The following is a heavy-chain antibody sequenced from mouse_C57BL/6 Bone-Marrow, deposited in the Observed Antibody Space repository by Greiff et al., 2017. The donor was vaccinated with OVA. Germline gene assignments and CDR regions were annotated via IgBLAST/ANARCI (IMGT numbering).Heavy chain of an antibody. J-gene: IGHJ4*01. CDR2: IRNKANGYTT. V-gene: IGHV7-3*01. CDR3: ARSDYSNPYAMDY. Sequence: EVQLQQSGGGLVQPGGSLSLSCAASGFTFTDYYMSWVRQPPGKALEWLGFIRNKANGYTTEYSASVKGRFTISRDNSQSILYLQMNALRAEDSATYYCARSDYSNPYAMDYWGQGTSVTVSS. CDR1: GFTFTDYY. D-gene: IGHD2-5*01.